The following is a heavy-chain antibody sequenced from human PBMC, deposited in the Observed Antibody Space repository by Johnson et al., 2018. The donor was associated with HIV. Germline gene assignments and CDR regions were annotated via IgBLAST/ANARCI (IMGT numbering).Heavy chain of an antibody. CDR2: INWDGDST. Sequence: VQLVESGGVVVQPGGSLRLSCETSRFTFDDYAMHWVRQAPGKGLEWVSLINWDGDSTYYADSVKGRFTISRDNSKNTLYLQMNSLRAEDTAVYYCAKDVELHGAFDIWGKGQWSPSLQ. J-gene: IGHJ3*02. CDR3: AKDVELHGAFDI. D-gene: IGHD1-26*01. CDR1: RFTFDDYA. V-gene: IGHV3-43D*03.